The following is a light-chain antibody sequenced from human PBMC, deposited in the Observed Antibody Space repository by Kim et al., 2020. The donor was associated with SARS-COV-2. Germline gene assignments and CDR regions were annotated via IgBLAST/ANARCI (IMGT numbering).Light chain of an antibody. Sequence: GEWITISRTGTSSDVSGYNYVSWYQQHPGNAPKVTIYDVNKRPSGVSNRFSGSKSGNTAFLTISGLQAEDEADYYCSSYTSNTTVLFGGGTQLTVL. J-gene: IGLJ3*02. V-gene: IGLV2-14*03. CDR1: SSDVSGYNY. CDR2: DVN. CDR3: SSYTSNTTVL.